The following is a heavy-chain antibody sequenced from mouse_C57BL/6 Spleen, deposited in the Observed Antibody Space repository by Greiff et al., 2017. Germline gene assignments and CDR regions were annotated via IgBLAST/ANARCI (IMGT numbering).Heavy chain of an antibody. CDR2: ISDGGSYT. D-gene: IGHD1-1*01. CDR3: ARDNYGSSLRYFDY. J-gene: IGHJ2*01. CDR1: GFTFSSYA. V-gene: IGHV5-4*01. Sequence: EVHLVESGGGLVKPGGSLKLSCAASGFTFSSYAMSWVRQTPEKRLEWVATISDGGSYTYYPDNVKGRFTISRDNAKNNLYLQMSHLKSEDTAMYYCARDNYGSSLRYFDYWGQGTTLTVSS.